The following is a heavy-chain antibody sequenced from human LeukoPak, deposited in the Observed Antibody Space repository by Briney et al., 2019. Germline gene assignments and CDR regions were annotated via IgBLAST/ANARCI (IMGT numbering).Heavy chain of an antibody. J-gene: IGHJ4*02. V-gene: IGHV3-30*18. CDR1: GFTFNNYE. CDR2: ISYDGSNK. Sequence: PGGSLRLSCAASGFTFNNYEMNWVRQAPGKGLEWVAVISYDGSNKYYADSVKGRFTISRDNSKNTLYLQMNSLRAEDTAVYYCAKDSPVAGPFDYWGQGTLVTVSS. D-gene: IGHD6-19*01. CDR3: AKDSPVAGPFDY.